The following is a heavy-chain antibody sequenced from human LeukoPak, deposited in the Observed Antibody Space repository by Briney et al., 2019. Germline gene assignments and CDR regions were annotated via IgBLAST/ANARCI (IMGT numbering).Heavy chain of an antibody. Sequence: PGGSLKLSCAASGFTFSSYGLSWVRQAPGKGLEVVSAISGSGGSTYYADSVKGRFTISRDNSKNTLYLQMNSLRAEDTAVYYCAKITMVRGVIRAFDYWGQGTLVTVSS. J-gene: IGHJ4*02. CDR1: GFTFSSYG. V-gene: IGHV3-23*01. CDR2: ISGSGGST. CDR3: AKITMVRGVIRAFDY. D-gene: IGHD3-10*01.